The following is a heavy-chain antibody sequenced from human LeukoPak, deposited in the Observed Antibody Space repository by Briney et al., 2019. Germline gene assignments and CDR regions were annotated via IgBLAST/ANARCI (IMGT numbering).Heavy chain of an antibody. V-gene: IGHV4-39*01. CDR1: GGSITSSSYY. J-gene: IGHJ4*02. D-gene: IGHD6-19*01. CDR3: ARHVNGAVAGNFDY. Sequence: SETLSLTCTVSGGSITSSSYYWAWIRQPPGKGLAWAGSFYYSGGTYYNPSLKSRVTISVDTSKNQFSLKLSSVTAADTAVYYCARHVNGAVAGNFDYWGQGTLVTVSS. CDR2: FYYSGGT.